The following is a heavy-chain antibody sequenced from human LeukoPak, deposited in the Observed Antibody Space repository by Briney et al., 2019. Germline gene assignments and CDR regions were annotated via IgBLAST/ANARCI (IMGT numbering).Heavy chain of an antibody. CDR2: INPNSGGT. D-gene: IGHD3-3*01. CDR1: GNTFIGYY. Sequence: GASVKVSCKTSGNTFIGYYMHWVRQAPGQGLEWMGRINPNSGGTNYAQKFQGRVTMTRDTSISTAYMELSRLTSDDTAVYYCARVAVSFWSGLDYWGQGTLVTVSS. CDR3: ARVAVSFWSGLDY. J-gene: IGHJ4*02. V-gene: IGHV1-2*06.